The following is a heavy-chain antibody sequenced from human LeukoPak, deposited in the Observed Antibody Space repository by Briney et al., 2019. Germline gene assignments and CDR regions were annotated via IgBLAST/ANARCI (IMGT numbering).Heavy chain of an antibody. V-gene: IGHV3-48*03. Sequence: PGGSLRLSCAASGFTFSSYEMNWVRQGPGKGLEWVSHISSSGAILYYADSVRGRFTSSRDNAKNSLYLQMNSLRAEDTAVYYCAVRRGHYYYYMDGWGKGTTVTVSS. D-gene: IGHD3-16*01. CDR1: GFTFSSYE. J-gene: IGHJ6*03. CDR2: ISSSGAIL. CDR3: AVRRGHYYYYMDG.